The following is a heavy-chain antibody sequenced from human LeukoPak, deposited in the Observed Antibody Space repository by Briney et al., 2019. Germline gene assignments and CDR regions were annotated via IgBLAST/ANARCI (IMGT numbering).Heavy chain of an antibody. V-gene: IGHV4-59*01. Sequence: SETLSLTCTVSGGSISSYYWSWIRQPPGKGLEWIGYIYYSGSTNYNPSLKSRVTISVDTSKNQFSLKLSSVTAADTAVYYCARAPHYYGSGSYYPAPYGMDVWGQGTTVTVSS. CDR2: IYYSGST. J-gene: IGHJ6*02. CDR3: ARAPHYYGSGSYYPAPYGMDV. D-gene: IGHD3-10*01. CDR1: GGSISSYY.